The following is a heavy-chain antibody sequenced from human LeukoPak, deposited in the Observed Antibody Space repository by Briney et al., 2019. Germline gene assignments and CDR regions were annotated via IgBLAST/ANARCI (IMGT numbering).Heavy chain of an antibody. V-gene: IGHV4-59*01. CDR3: ARDHYGDYGGYFDY. J-gene: IGHJ4*02. D-gene: IGHD4-17*01. CDR2: IYYSGST. Sequence: SETLSLTCTVSGGSISSYYWSWIRQPPGKGLDWIGYIYYSGSTNYNPSLKSRVTISVDTSKNQFSLKLSSVTAADTAVYYCARDHYGDYGGYFDYWGQGTLVTVSS. CDR1: GGSISSYY.